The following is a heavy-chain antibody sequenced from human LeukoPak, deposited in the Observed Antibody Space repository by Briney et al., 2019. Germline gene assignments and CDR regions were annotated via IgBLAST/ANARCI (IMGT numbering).Heavy chain of an antibody. CDR1: GFSISSGHY. J-gene: IGHJ4*02. V-gene: IGHV4-38-2*02. CDR2: VYQSGTT. Sequence: SETLSLTRTVSGFSISSGHYWGWVRQPPGAGLEWIGSVYQSGTTYYNPSLKSRVTTSVDMSKNQFSLRLRPVTAADTAVYYCARIFIRNGYSSYFDCWGQGTLVTVSS. D-gene: IGHD5-18*01. CDR3: ARIFIRNGYSSYFDC.